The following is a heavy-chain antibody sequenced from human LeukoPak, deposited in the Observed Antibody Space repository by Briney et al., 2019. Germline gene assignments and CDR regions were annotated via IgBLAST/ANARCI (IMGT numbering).Heavy chain of an antibody. V-gene: IGHV1-69*05. D-gene: IGHD5-12*01. CDR2: LIPIFGTA. CDR3: ARLGGYHRRYYFDY. J-gene: IGHJ4*02. CDR1: GGTFSSYA. Sequence: SVKVSXKASGGTFSSYAISWVRQAPGQGLEWMGRLIPIFGTANYAQKLQGRVTITTDESTSTAYMELSSLRSEDTAVYYCARLGGYHRRYYFDYWGQGTLVTVSS.